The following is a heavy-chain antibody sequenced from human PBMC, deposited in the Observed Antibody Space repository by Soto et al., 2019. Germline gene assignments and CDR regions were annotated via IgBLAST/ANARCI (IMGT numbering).Heavy chain of an antibody. CDR1: GFTFDGYS. CDR3: ARDVSLSSHDVFDV. CDR2: VSRTRDYI. J-gene: IGHJ3*01. V-gene: IGHV3-21*02. Sequence: EVQLVESGGGLVRPGGSLRLSCAVSGFTFDGYSMNWVRQAPGRGLGWVSSVSRTRDYIYYRDSVKGRLTISRDNARNSLSLQMSGLRVEDTALYYCARDVSLSSHDVFDVWGQGTMVTVSS.